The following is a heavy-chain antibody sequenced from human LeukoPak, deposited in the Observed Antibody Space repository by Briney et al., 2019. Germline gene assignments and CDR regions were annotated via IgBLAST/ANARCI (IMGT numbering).Heavy chain of an antibody. Sequence: PSETLSLTCTVSGGSISSSSYYWGWIRQPPGKGLEWIGSIYYSGSTYYNPSLKSRVTISVDTSKNQFSLKLSSVTAADTAVYYCARTGIAAAGPTPGGYYYGMDVWGQGTTVTVSS. CDR3: ARTGIAAAGPTPGGYYYGMDV. CDR1: GGSISSSSYY. CDR2: IYYSGST. V-gene: IGHV4-39*07. D-gene: IGHD6-13*01. J-gene: IGHJ6*02.